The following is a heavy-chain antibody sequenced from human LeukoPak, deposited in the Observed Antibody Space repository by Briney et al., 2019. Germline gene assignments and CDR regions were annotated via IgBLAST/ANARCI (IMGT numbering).Heavy chain of an antibody. J-gene: IGHJ4*02. CDR3: ARRMVRGGSLDY. CDR1: GGSISTSNYY. Sequence: SETLSLTCTVSGGSISTSNYYWDWIRQPPGKGLEWIASIYYSGNTYYNPSLKSRVAISLDMSKNQFSLSLSSVAATDTGVYYCARRMVRGGSLDYWGQGTLVTVYS. V-gene: IGHV4-39*01. CDR2: IYYSGNT. D-gene: IGHD3-10*01.